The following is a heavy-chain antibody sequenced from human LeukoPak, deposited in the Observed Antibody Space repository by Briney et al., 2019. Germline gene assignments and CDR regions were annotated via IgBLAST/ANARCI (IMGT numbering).Heavy chain of an antibody. D-gene: IGHD6-13*01. CDR1: GFTFSSYE. CDR2: IKQDGNQN. Sequence: GGSLRLSCAASGFTFSSYEMTWVRQAPGKGLEWVANIKQDGNQNYYVDSVRGRFTISRDNSKNSLYLQMDSLRVDDTAVYYCARDVEMFSTTWSDAFDIWGQGTMVTVSS. J-gene: IGHJ3*02. V-gene: IGHV3-7*01. CDR3: ARDVEMFSTTWSDAFDI.